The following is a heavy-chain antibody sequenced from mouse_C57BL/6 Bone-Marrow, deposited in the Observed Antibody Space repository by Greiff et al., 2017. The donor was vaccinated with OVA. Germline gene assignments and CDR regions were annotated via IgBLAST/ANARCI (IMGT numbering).Heavy chain of an antibody. D-gene: IGHD2-4*01. J-gene: IGHJ3*01. CDR1: GYTFTSYW. Sequence: QVQLQQPGAELVRPGSSVKLSCKASGYTFTSYWMDWVKQRPGQGLEWIGNIYPSDSETHYNQKFQAKATLTVDKSSSTAYMQLSSLTSDDSAVYYWAREGDYDPWFAYWGQGTLVTVSA. CDR2: IYPSDSET. CDR3: AREGDYDPWFAY. V-gene: IGHV1-61*01.